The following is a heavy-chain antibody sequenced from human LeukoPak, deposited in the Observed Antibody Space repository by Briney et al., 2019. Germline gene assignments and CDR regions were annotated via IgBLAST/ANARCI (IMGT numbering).Heavy chain of an antibody. Sequence: GGSLRLSCAASGFTFSSYGMSWVRQAPGKGLEWVSAISGSGGSTYYADSVKGRFTISRDNSKSTLYLQMNSLRAEDTAVYYCAKELRYFDWLPGGYFDYWGQGTLVTVSS. CDR3: AKELRYFDWLPGGYFDY. V-gene: IGHV3-23*01. J-gene: IGHJ4*02. D-gene: IGHD3-9*01. CDR2: ISGSGGST. CDR1: GFTFSSYG.